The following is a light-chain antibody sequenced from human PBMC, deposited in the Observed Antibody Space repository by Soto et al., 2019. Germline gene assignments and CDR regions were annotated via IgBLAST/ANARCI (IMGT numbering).Light chain of an antibody. CDR1: QGIRNA. CDR3: LQHNSYPLT. V-gene: IGKV1-17*01. CDR2: AAS. J-gene: IGKJ3*01. Sequence: DIQMTQSPSSLSASVGDIVTITYRASQGIRNALGWYQQKPGKAPKRLIYAASILQSGVPSRFSGSGSGTEFTLTISSLQPEDFATYDCLQHNSYPLTFGHGTKVHSK.